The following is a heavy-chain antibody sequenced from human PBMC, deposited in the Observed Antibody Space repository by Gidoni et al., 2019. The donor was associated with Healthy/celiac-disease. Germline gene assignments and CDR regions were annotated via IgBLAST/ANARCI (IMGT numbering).Heavy chain of an antibody. J-gene: IGHJ6*03. CDR1: GGTVSRSY. Sequence: VQLQESGSGLVKPSETLSLTCTASGGTVSRSYWHWIRQPPGKRLEWIGYIYYGSGTDYNPSLKSRVTISVDTSKNLFSLKLSSVTAADTAVYYCARIHYDFWGGNWAYYYYYMDVWGKGTTVTVSS. D-gene: IGHD3-3*01. V-gene: IGHV4-59*02. CDR2: IYYGSGT. CDR3: ARIHYDFWGGNWAYYYYYMDV.